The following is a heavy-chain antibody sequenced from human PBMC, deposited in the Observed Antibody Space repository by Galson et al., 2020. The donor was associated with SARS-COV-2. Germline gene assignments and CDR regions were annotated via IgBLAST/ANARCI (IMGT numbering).Heavy chain of an antibody. Sequence: ASVKDSCKASGYTFTDYYIHWVRQAPGQGLEWMGWINPKSGGTNYAQKFEGRDTMTRDTSITTGYTELSRLRADDTAVSYCARLRYYDVLAGYIVDVWGQGTMVTVSS. D-gene: IGHD3-9*01. V-gene: IGHV1-2*02. CDR1: GYTFTDYY. CDR2: INPKSGGT. J-gene: IGHJ6*02. CDR3: ARLRYYDVLAGYIVDV.